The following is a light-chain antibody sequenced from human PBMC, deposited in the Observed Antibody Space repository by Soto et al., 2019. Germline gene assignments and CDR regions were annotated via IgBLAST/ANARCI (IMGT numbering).Light chain of an antibody. CDR1: SSDVVDYNY. CDR3: SSYAGSLYV. J-gene: IGLJ1*01. V-gene: IGLV2-8*01. CDR2: EVS. Sequence: QSALTQPPSASGSPGQSVTISCTGTSSDVVDYNYVSWYQQHPGKAPKLMIYEVSKRPSGVPDRFSGSKSGNTASLTVSGLQAEDEADYYCSSYAGSLYVFGNGTKVTVL.